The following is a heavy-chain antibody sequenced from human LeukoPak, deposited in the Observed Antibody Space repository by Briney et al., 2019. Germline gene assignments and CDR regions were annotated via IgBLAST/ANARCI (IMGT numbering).Heavy chain of an antibody. Sequence: GGSLRLSCAASGFTFTNAWMNWVRQAPGKGLEWVGRIKSKTDGGTTEYAAPVKGRFTISRDDSKSTLYLQMNSLKLEDTAVYFCGDLGDYRVGWGQGTLVTVSS. CDR3: GDLGDYRVG. CDR2: IKSKTDGGTT. V-gene: IGHV3-15*01. D-gene: IGHD4-17*01. CDR1: GFTFTNAW. J-gene: IGHJ4*02.